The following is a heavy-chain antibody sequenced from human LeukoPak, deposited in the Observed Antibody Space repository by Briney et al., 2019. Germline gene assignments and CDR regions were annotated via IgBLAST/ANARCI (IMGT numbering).Heavy chain of an antibody. V-gene: IGHV4-59*08. CDR1: GVSISTYY. J-gene: IGHJ3*02. D-gene: IGHD3-10*01. Sequence: SETLSLTCSVSGVSISTYYWSWIRQPPGKGLEWIGYISYSGSTNYNPSLKSRVTISIDTSKNQFSLKLRSVTAADTAVYYCASEPYYYGSGRNAFDIWGQGTMVTVSS. CDR3: ASEPYYYGSGRNAFDI. CDR2: ISYSGST.